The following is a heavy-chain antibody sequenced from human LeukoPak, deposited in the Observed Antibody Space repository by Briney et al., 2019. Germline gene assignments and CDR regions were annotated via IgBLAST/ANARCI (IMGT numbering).Heavy chain of an antibody. V-gene: IGHV1-18*01. D-gene: IGHD2-2*01. Sequence: ASVKVSCKASGYTFSNYGVSWVRQAPGQGLEWMGWISAYNGNTDYAQKLQGRVTMTTDTSTSTAYMELTSLRSDDTAVYYCAKDGEYEVVLYYYYMDVWGKGTTVTVSS. CDR3: AKDGEYEVVLYYYYMDV. CDR1: GYTFSNYG. CDR2: ISAYNGNT. J-gene: IGHJ6*03.